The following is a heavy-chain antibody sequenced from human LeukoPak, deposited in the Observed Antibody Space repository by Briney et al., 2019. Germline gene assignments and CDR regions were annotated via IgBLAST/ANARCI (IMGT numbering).Heavy chain of an antibody. Sequence: GGSLRLSCAASGFTLTNYWMSWVRQAPGKGLEWVANVKQDGSGEYYVDSVKGRFTISRDSAKNSLYLQMNSLRAEDTAVYYCARGDFDCWGQGTLVTVSS. CDR1: GFTLTNYW. V-gene: IGHV3-7*03. CDR2: VKQDGSGE. J-gene: IGHJ4*02. CDR3: ARGDFDC.